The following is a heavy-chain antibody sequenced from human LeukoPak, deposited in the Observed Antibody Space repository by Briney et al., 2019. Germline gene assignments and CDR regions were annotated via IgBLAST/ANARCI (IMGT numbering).Heavy chain of an antibody. CDR1: GGSFSGYY. CDR2: INHSGST. V-gene: IGHV4-34*01. D-gene: IGHD3-3*01. Sequence: PSETLSLTCAVYGGSFSGYYWSWIRQPPGKGLEWIGEINHSGSTNYNPSLKSRVTISVDTSKNQFSLKLSSVTAADTAVYYCARGGLETKLFDYWGQGTLVTVSS. J-gene: IGHJ4*02. CDR3: ARGGLETKLFDY.